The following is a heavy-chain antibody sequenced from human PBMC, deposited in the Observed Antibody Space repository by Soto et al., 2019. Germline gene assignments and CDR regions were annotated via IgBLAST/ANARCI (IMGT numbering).Heavy chain of an antibody. CDR2: ISGSAGNT. D-gene: IGHD3-22*01. Sequence: GGSLRLSCAASGFTFSDYGMNWVRQAPGKGLEWVAAISGSAGNTYYADSVKGRFSTSRDNSKNTLYLEMNTLRAEDTAVYYCAIDPEVTMIVVVTGFDYWGQGTLVTVSS. V-gene: IGHV3-23*01. CDR3: AIDPEVTMIVVVTGFDY. J-gene: IGHJ4*02. CDR1: GFTFSDYG.